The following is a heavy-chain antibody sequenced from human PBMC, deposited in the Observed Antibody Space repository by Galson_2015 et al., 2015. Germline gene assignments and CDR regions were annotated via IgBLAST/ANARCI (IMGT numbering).Heavy chain of an antibody. CDR3: ARSYLVLADYYYYGMDV. J-gene: IGHJ6*02. CDR1: GFTFSSYW. CDR2: INSDGSST. Sequence: SLRLSCAASGFTFSSYWMHWVRQAPGKGLVWVSRINSDGSSTSYADSVKGRFTISRDNAKNTLYLQMNSLRAEDTAVYYCARSYLVLADYYYYGMDVWGQGTTVTVAS. V-gene: IGHV3-74*01. D-gene: IGHD2-2*01.